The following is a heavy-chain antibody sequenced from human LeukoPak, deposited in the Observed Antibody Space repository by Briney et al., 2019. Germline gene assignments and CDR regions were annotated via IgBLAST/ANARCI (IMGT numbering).Heavy chain of an antibody. J-gene: IGHJ6*02. CDR2: ISGGGSII. D-gene: IGHD6-25*01. V-gene: IGHV3-48*03. Sequence: GGSLRLSCEASGLFFSSYEVNWVRQAPGKGLKWVSYISGGGSIISYADSVKGRFSISRDNAKNSLFLQMNSLTVDDTAIYYCATDSGHYYYGMDVWGQGTTVTVSS. CDR1: GLFFSSYE. CDR3: ATDSGHYYYGMDV.